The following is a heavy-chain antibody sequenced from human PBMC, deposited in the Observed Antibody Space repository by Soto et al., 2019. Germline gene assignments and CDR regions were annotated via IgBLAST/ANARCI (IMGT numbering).Heavy chain of an antibody. J-gene: IGHJ5*02. Sequence: SETLTLTCTVSGGSISSSSYYWGWIRQPPGKGLEWIGSIYYSGSTYYNPSLKSRVTISVDTSKNQFSLKLSSVTAADTAVYYCARHQSHSSSYVDPWGQGTLVTVSS. D-gene: IGHD6-13*01. CDR3: ARHQSHSSSYVDP. CDR2: IYYSGST. V-gene: IGHV4-39*01. CDR1: GGSISSSSYY.